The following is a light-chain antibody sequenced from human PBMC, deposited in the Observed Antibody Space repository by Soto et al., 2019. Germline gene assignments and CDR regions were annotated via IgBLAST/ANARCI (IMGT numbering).Light chain of an antibody. CDR2: AAS. CDR3: QKSYSTPQT. CDR1: QSISSY. V-gene: IGKV1-39*01. Sequence: DMERAQSPSSVSASVVERVTMTCRASQSISSYLNWYQQKPGKAPKLLIYAASSLQSGVPSRFSGSGSGTDFTLTISSLQPEDFATYYCQKSYSTPQTCGQGTKGAIK. J-gene: IGKJ1*01.